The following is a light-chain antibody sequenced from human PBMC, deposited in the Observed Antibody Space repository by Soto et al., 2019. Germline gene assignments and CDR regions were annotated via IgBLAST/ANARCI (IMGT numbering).Light chain of an antibody. J-gene: IGKJ3*01. CDR3: HRYARPTCS. CDR1: QSVSSN. CDR2: GAS. Sequence: SCRASQSVSSNLAWYQQKPGQAPRLLIYGASSRATGIPDRFSGSGSGTDFTFTHSTLYPVGLRSHHSHRYARPTCSFGSQTMVDI. V-gene: IGKV3-20*01.